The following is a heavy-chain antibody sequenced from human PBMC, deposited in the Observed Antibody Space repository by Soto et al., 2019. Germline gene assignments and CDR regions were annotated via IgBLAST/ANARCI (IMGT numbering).Heavy chain of an antibody. Sequence: SVKVSCKASGGTFSSYAISWVRQASGQGLEWMGGIIPIFGTANYAQKFQGRVTITADESTSTAYMELSSLRSEDTAVYYCARVRLSIAARPGLNYYYYYYGMDVWGQGTTVTVSS. J-gene: IGHJ6*02. CDR2: IIPIFGTA. D-gene: IGHD6-6*01. CDR3: ARVRLSIAARPGLNYYYYYYGMDV. V-gene: IGHV1-69*13. CDR1: GGTFSSYA.